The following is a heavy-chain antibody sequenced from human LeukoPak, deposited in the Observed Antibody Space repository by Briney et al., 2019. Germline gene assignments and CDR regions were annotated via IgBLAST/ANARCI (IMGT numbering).Heavy chain of an antibody. J-gene: IGHJ3*02. V-gene: IGHV3-7*01. D-gene: IGHD5-24*01. CDR2: IKQDGSET. Sequence: GGSLRLSCAASGFTFNTYWMSWVRQAPGKGLEWVAHIKQDGSETYYVESVKGRFTVSRDNAKNSLYLQMSSLRAEDTAVYYCARVRLQTDAFDIWGQGTMVTVSS. CDR1: GFTFNTYW. CDR3: ARVRLQTDAFDI.